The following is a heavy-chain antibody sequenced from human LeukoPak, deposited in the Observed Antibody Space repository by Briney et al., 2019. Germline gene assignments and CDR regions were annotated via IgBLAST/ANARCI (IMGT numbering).Heavy chain of an antibody. D-gene: IGHD2-8*02. CDR3: ASEFTGWFDP. Sequence: ASVRVSCKASGYTFTSYYMHWVRQAPGQGLEWVGIINPSGGSTSYAQKFQGRVTMTRDTSTSTVYMELSSLRSEDTAVYYCASEFTGWFDPWGQGTLVTVSS. J-gene: IGHJ5*02. CDR1: GYTFTSYY. V-gene: IGHV1-46*01. CDR2: INPSGGST.